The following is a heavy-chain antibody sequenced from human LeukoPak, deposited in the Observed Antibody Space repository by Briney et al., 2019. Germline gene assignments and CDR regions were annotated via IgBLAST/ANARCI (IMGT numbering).Heavy chain of an antibody. D-gene: IGHD3-22*01. CDR1: GFSLSDYS. CDR3: ARTFHYERGGPYRHFDC. Sequence: PGGSLRLSCAASGFSLSDYSMHCVRRAPGKGLVWVSHIKDDGSSTSYAEIVKGRFTISRDNANNALYLQMNSLRAEDTAVYSCARTFHYERGGPYRHFDCWGQGTLVTVSA. J-gene: IGHJ4*02. CDR2: IKDDGSST. V-gene: IGHV3-74*01.